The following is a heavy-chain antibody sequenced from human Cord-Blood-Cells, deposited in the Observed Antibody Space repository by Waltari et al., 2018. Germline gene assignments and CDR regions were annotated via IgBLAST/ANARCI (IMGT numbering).Heavy chain of an antibody. D-gene: IGHD2-21*01. Sequence: QVQLVQSGAEVKKPGASVKVSCKASGYTFTSYDINWVRQATGQGLEWMGWMNPNIGNTGDAQKFQGRVTSTRNTSISTAYMELRSLRSEDTAVYYCARSDGNGIGAFDIWGQGTMVTVSS. V-gene: IGHV1-8*03. CDR3: ARSDGNGIGAFDI. J-gene: IGHJ3*02. CDR1: GYTFTSYD. CDR2: MNPNIGNT.